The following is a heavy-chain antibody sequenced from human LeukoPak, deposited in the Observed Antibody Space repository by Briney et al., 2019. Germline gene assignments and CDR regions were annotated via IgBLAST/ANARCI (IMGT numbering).Heavy chain of an antibody. CDR3: AKGYSSSSVDWFDP. CDR2: IYSGGST. D-gene: IGHD6-6*01. Sequence: GGSLRLSCAASGFTVSSNYMSWVRQAPGKGLEWVSVIYSGGSTYYADSVKGRFTISRDNSKNTLYLQMNSLRAEDTAVYYCAKGYSSSSVDWFDPWGQGTLVTVSS. V-gene: IGHV3-53*01. CDR1: GFTVSSNY. J-gene: IGHJ5*02.